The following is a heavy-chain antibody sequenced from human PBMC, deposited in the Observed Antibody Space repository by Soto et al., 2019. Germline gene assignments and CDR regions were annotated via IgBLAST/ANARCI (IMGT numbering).Heavy chain of an antibody. Sequence: ASVKVSCKASGYTFTSYAMHWVRQAPGQRLEWMGWINAGNGNTKYSQKFQGRVTITRDTSASTAYMELSSLRSEDTAVYYCASFGYNGNAGLYYSGRRVGGKGPRITSS. D-gene: IGHD1-1*01. CDR3: ASFGYNGNAGLYYSGRRV. CDR1: GYTFTSYA. J-gene: IGHJ6*03. CDR2: INAGNGNT. V-gene: IGHV1-3*01.